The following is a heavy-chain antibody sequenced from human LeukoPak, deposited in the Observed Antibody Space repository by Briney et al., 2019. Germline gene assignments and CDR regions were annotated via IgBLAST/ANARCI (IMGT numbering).Heavy chain of an antibody. Sequence: SETLSLTCAVYGGSFSGYYWSWIRQPPGKGLEWIGEINHSGSTNYNPSLKGRVTISVDTSKNQFSLKLSSVTAADTAVYYCARERRYYYGSGKRYGMDVWGKGTTVTVSS. CDR1: GGSFSGYY. V-gene: IGHV4-34*01. J-gene: IGHJ6*04. CDR3: ARERRYYYGSGKRYGMDV. CDR2: INHSGST. D-gene: IGHD3-10*01.